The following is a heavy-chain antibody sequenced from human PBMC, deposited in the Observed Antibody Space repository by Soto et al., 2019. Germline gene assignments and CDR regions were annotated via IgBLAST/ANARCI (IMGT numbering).Heavy chain of an antibody. Sequence: QVQLQQWGAGLLKPSETLSLTCAVYGGSFSGYYWSWIRQPPGKGLEWIGEINHSGSTNYNPSLKSRVTISVDTSKNQFSLTLSSVTAADTAVYYCATRITMVRGAYGPRGCWFDPWGQGTLVTVSS. CDR2: INHSGST. CDR1: GGSFSGYY. V-gene: IGHV4-34*01. D-gene: IGHD3-10*01. CDR3: ATRITMVRGAYGPRGCWFDP. J-gene: IGHJ5*02.